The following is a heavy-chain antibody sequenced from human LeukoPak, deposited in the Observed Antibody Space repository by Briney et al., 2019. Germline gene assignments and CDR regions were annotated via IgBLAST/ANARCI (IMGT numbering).Heavy chain of an antibody. J-gene: IGHJ5*02. V-gene: IGHV4-39*01. Sequence: PSETLSLTCTVSGGSISSGGYYWSWIRQHPGKGLEWIGSIYHSGSTYYNPSLKSRVTISIDTSKNQFSLKLRSVTAADTAVYYCARHLPGYSNTWPGPWGQGTLVTVSS. CDR2: IYHSGST. D-gene: IGHD2-2*01. CDR3: ARHLPGYSNTWPGP. CDR1: GGSISSGGYY.